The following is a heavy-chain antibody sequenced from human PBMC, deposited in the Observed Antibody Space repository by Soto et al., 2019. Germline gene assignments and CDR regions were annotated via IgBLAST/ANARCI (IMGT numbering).Heavy chain of an antibody. D-gene: IGHD5-18*01. CDR2: IYCSGST. V-gene: IGHV4-59*01. J-gene: IGHJ3*02. CDR3: ARGGGYSYGYDAFDI. Sequence: SETLSLTCTVSGGSISSYYWSWIRQPPGKGLEWIGYIYCSGSTNYNPSLKSRVTISVDTSKNQFSLKLSSVTAADTAVYYCARGGGYSYGYDAFDIWGLGTTVTVSS. CDR1: GGSISSYY.